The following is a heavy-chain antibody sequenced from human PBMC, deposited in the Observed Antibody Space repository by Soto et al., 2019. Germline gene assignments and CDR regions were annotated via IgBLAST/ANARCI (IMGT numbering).Heavy chain of an antibody. V-gene: IGHV3-66*01. CDR1: GFTVSSNY. Sequence: EVQLVESGGGLVQPGGSLRLSCAASGFTVSSNYMSWVRQAPGKGLEWVSVIYSGGTTYYADSVKGRVTISRDNSKNTLYLQMNSPRAEDTAVYYCARGADYYGSGSYYRIDYWGQGTLVTVSS. D-gene: IGHD3-10*01. CDR3: ARGADYYGSGSYYRIDY. J-gene: IGHJ4*02. CDR2: IYSGGTT.